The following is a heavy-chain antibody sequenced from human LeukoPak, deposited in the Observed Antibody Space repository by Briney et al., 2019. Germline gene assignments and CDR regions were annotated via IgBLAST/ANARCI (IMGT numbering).Heavy chain of an antibody. CDR2: INHSGST. J-gene: IGHJ4*02. CDR1: GGSFSGYY. Sequence: ASETLSLTCAVYGGSFSGYYWSWIRQPPGKGLEWIGEINHSGSTNYNPSLKSRVTISVDTSKNQFSLRLSSVTAADTAVYYCARVTGYVMEDYFDYWGQGTLVTVSS. V-gene: IGHV4-34*01. CDR3: ARVTGYVMEDYFDY. D-gene: IGHD6-13*01.